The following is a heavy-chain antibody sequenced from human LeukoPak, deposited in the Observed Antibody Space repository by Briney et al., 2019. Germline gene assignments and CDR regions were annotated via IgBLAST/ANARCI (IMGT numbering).Heavy chain of an antibody. D-gene: IGHD3-22*01. CDR1: GFTFDDYA. CDR3: AKSSMYYYDSSGYDY. V-gene: IGHV3-9*03. Sequence: GRSLRLSCAASGFTFDDYAMHWVRQAPGKGLEWVSGISWNCGSIGYADSVKGRFTISRDNAKNSLYLQMNSLRAEDMALYYCAKSSMYYYDSSGYDYWGQGTLVTVSS. CDR2: ISWNCGSI. J-gene: IGHJ4*02.